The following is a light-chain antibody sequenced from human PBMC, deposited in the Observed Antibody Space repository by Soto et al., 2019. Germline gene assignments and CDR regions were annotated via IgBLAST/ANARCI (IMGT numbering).Light chain of an antibody. V-gene: IGKV3D-15*01. CDR2: GAS. CDR1: QSVSNN. CDR3: QQYDNWPT. J-gene: IGKJ4*01. Sequence: EIVMTQSPATLSVSPGERATLSCRASQSVSNNLAWYQQKPGQAPRLLIYGASNRATGISARFSGSGSGTEFTLTISSLQSEDFAVYHCQQYDNWPTFGGGTKVEIK.